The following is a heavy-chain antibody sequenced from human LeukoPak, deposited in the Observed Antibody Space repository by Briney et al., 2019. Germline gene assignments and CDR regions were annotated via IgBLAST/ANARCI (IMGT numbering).Heavy chain of an antibody. D-gene: IGHD3-9*01. CDR2: IYPGDSDT. CDR3: ARLGFYDILTEYGMDI. V-gene: IGHV5-51*01. CDR1: GYSFNSYW. J-gene: IGHJ6*02. Sequence: GESLKISCKGSGYSFNSYWIGWVRQIPGKGLEWMGMIYPGDSDTRYSPSFQGQVTISADKSISTAYLQWSSLKASDTAMYYCARLGFYDILTEYGMDIWGQGTTVTVSS.